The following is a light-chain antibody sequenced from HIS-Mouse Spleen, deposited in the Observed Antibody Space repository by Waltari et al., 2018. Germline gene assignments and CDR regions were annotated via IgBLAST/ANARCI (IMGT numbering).Light chain of an antibody. Sequence: QSALTQPRSVSGSPGQSVTTSCTGTSRDVCRYNYLPWYQQHPGKAPKLIIYDVSRRPSGVPDRFSGSKSGNTASLTISGLQAEDEADYYCCSYAGSYTLVFGGGTKLNVL. CDR3: CSYAGSYTLV. V-gene: IGLV2-11*01. CDR1: SRDVCRYNY. J-gene: IGLJ2*01. CDR2: DVS.